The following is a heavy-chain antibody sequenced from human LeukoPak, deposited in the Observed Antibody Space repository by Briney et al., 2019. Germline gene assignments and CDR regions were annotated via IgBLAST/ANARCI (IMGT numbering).Heavy chain of an antibody. CDR3: ARDRDSSWHLFDY. Sequence: PGGSLRLSCAVSGFDLSKYDMDWVRQAPGKGLEWVAVVWDDGSNKYYAESVKGRFTISRDNSKNTQYLQMNSLRAEDTAVYYCARDRDSSWHLFDYWGQGTLVTVSS. J-gene: IGHJ4*02. V-gene: IGHV3-33*01. CDR2: VWDDGSNK. D-gene: IGHD6-13*01. CDR1: GFDLSKYD.